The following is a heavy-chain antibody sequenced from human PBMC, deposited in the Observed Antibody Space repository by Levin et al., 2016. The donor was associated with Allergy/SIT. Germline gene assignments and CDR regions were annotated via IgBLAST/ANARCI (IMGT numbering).Heavy chain of an antibody. V-gene: IGHV3-23*01. Sequence: GESLKISCAASGFTFSSYAMSWVRQAPGKGLEWVSAISGSGGSTYYADSVKGRFTISRDNSKNTLYLQMNSLRAEDTAVYYCAKEQYSGYDWGYYYYYGMDVWGQGTTVTVSS. CDR1: GFTFSSYA. CDR2: ISGSGGST. J-gene: IGHJ6*02. D-gene: IGHD5-12*01. CDR3: AKEQYSGYDWGYYYYYGMDV.